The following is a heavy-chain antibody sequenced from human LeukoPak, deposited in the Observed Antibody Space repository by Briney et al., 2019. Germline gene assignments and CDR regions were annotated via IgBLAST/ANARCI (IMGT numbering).Heavy chain of an antibody. CDR2: IYYSGST. CDR1: GGSISSYY. CDR3: ARRDDI. J-gene: IGHJ3*02. Sequence: NPSGTLSLTCTVAGGSISSYYWSWIRQPPGKGLEWIWYIYYSGSTNYNPSLKSRVTISVDTSKNQFSLKLSSVTAADTAVYYCARRDDIWGQGTMVTVSS. V-gene: IGHV4-59*08.